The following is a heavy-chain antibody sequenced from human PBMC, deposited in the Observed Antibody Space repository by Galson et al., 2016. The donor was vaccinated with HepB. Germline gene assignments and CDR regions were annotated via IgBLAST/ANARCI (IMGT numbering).Heavy chain of an antibody. CDR1: GFTFSDYY. V-gene: IGHV3-11*06. CDR3: ARGVGNRYDFLTSNSYDPFDI. J-gene: IGHJ3*02. Sequence: SLRLSCAASGFTFSDYYMNWIRQAPGKGLEWISYISSGSSYTRYADSVKGRFTISRDNARNSLYLQMNSLRAEDTAVYYCARGVGNRYDFLTSNSYDPFDIWGHGTMVTVSS. D-gene: IGHD3-9*01. CDR2: ISSGSSYT.